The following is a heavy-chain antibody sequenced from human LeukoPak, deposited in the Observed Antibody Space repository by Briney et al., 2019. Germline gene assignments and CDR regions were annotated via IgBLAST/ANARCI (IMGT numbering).Heavy chain of an antibody. CDR3: ARDFPGAGTPANAFDI. V-gene: IGHV1-46*01. D-gene: IGHD6-19*01. CDR2: INPSGGST. Sequence: ASVKVSCKASGYTFTSYYMHWVRQAPGQGLEWMGIINPSGGSTSYAQKFQGRVTMTRDTSTSTVYMELSSLRSEDTAVYYCARDFPGAGTPANAFDIWGQGTMVTVSS. CDR1: GYTFTSYY. J-gene: IGHJ3*02.